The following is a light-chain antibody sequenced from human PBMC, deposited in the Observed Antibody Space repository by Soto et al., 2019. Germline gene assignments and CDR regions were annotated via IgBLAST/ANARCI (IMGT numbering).Light chain of an antibody. CDR1: SSDVGGYIY. CDR3: SSYTISSAYV. CDR2: DVT. Sequence: QSVLTQPASVSGSPGQSITISCTGTSSDVGGYIYVSWYQQHPGKDPKRMIYDVTSRPSGVSYRFSGSKSGNTASLTISGLQAQDEADYYCSSYTISSAYVVGDGTKVTVL. V-gene: IGLV2-14*01. J-gene: IGLJ1*01.